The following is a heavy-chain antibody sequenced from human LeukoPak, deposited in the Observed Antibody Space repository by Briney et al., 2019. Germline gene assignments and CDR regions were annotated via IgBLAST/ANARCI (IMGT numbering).Heavy chain of an antibody. D-gene: IGHD3-10*01. CDR1: GYTFTGYY. CDR2: INPNSGGT. CDR3: ARLSRGSGEDY. Sequence: ASVKVSCKASGYTFTGYYMHWGRQAPGQGLGWMGWINPNSGGTNYAQKCQGRVTMTRDTSISTAYMELSRLRSDDTAVYYCARLSRGSGEDYWGQGTLVTVSS. J-gene: IGHJ4*02. V-gene: IGHV1-2*02.